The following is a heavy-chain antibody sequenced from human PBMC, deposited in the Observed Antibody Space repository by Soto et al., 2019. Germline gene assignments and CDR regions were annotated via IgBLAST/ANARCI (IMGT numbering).Heavy chain of an antibody. V-gene: IGHV3-53*04. D-gene: IGHD4-17*01. CDR2: IYSGGST. Sequence: EVQLVESGGGLVQPGGSLRLSCAASGFTVSSNYMSWVRQAPGKGLEWVSVIYSGGSTYYADSVKGRFTISRHNSKNTLYLHMNSLRAEATAVYYCARAYDYGEYVAAWYFDLWGRGTLVTVSS. J-gene: IGHJ2*01. CDR1: GFTVSSNY. CDR3: ARAYDYGEYVAAWYFDL.